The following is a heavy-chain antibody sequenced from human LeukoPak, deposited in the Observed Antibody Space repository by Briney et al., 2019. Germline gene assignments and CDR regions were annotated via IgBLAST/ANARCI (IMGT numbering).Heavy chain of an antibody. Sequence: GGSLRLSCAASGFTFNSYSMNWVRQAPGKGLEWVSYISSRSSTMYYADSVKGRFTISRDNAKNSLYLGMNSLRDEDTAVYYCARGRDYSFWSGYGGFDYWGQGALVTVSS. CDR2: ISSRSSTM. J-gene: IGHJ4*02. CDR3: ARGRDYSFWSGYGGFDY. D-gene: IGHD3-3*01. CDR1: GFTFNSYS. V-gene: IGHV3-48*02.